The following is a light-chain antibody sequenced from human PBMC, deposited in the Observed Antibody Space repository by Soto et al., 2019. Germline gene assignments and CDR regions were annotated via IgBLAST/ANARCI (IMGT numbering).Light chain of an antibody. CDR1: QSISSW. V-gene: IGKV1-39*01. CDR3: QQSYSSPVT. J-gene: IGKJ5*01. Sequence: DIQMTQSPSTLSASVGDRVTITCRASQSISSWLAWYQQKPGKAPRLLIYAASSLQGGVPSRFSGGGSGTEFTLTISNLQPEDSATYYCQQSYSSPVTFGQGTRLEIK. CDR2: AAS.